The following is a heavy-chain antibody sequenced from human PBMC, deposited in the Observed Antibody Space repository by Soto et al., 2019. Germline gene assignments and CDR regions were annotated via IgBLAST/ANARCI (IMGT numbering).Heavy chain of an antibody. J-gene: IGHJ5*02. Sequence: SVKVSCKASGFTFTSSSVQWGRQARGQRLEWIGWIVVGSGNTNYAQKFQERVPITRDMSTSTAYMELSSLRSEDTAVYYCAAAWEPDNWFDPWGQGTLVTV. CDR3: AAAWEPDNWFDP. D-gene: IGHD1-26*01. CDR1: GFTFTSSS. CDR2: IVVGSGNT. V-gene: IGHV1-58*01.